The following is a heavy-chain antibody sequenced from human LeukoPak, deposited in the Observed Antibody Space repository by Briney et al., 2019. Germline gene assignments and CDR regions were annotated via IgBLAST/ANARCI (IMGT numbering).Heavy chain of an antibody. Sequence: ASVKVSCKASGYTFTSYYMHWVRQAPGQGLEWMGWISAYNGNTNYAQKLQGRVTMTTDTSTSTAYMELRSLRSDDTAVYYCASVGEYCTNGVCYPSATWFDPWGQGTLVTVSS. CDR3: ASVGEYCTNGVCYPSATWFDP. D-gene: IGHD2-8*01. V-gene: IGHV1-18*04. CDR1: GYTFTSYY. J-gene: IGHJ5*02. CDR2: ISAYNGNT.